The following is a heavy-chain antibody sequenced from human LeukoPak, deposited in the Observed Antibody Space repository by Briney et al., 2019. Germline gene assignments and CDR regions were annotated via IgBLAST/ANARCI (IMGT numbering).Heavy chain of an antibody. V-gene: IGHV4-34*01. Sequence: PSETLSLTCAVYGGSFSGYYWSWIRQPPGKGLEWIGEINHSGSTNYNPSLKSRVTISVDTSKNQFSLKLSSVTAADTAVYYCAREWSGYDSSGYYIWGQGTLVTVSS. CDR1: GGSFSGYY. D-gene: IGHD3-22*01. J-gene: IGHJ4*02. CDR2: INHSGST. CDR3: AREWSGYDSSGYYI.